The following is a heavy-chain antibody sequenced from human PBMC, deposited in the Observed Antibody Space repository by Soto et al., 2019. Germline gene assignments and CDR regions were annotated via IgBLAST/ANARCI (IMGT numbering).Heavy chain of an antibody. D-gene: IGHD3-3*01. Sequence: GGSLRLSCAASGFTFSSYGMHWVRQAPGKGLEWVAVISYDGSNKYYADSVKGRFTISRDNSKNTLYLQMNSLRAEDTAVYYCAKDLRLTYYDFWSGYYTPKSPYYYYMDAWGKGTTVTVS. CDR3: AKDLRLTYYDFWSGYYTPKSPYYYYMDA. J-gene: IGHJ6*03. V-gene: IGHV3-30*18. CDR1: GFTFSSYG. CDR2: ISYDGSNK.